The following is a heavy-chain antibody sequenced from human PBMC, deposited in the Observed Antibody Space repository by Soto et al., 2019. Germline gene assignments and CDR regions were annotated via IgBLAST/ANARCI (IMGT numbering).Heavy chain of an antibody. Sequence: PSETLSLTCTVSGGSISSYYWSWIRQPPGKGLEWIGYIYYSGGTNYNPSLKSRVTISVDTSKNQFSLKLSSVTAADTAVYYCARDDGSGPFGNWGQGTLVTVSS. CDR2: IYYSGGT. V-gene: IGHV4-59*01. CDR1: GGSISSYY. CDR3: ARDDGSGPFGN. D-gene: IGHD3-10*01. J-gene: IGHJ4*02.